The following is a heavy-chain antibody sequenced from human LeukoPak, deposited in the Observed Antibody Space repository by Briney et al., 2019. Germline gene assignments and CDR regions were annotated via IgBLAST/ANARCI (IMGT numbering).Heavy chain of an antibody. D-gene: IGHD6-19*01. CDR3: ARDFGWYKDY. CDR1: GFSFSVYE. J-gene: IGHJ4*02. Sequence: GGSLRLSCAASGFSFSVYEIHWVRQAPGKGLEWISDVSSSGTTTYYADSVKGRFTISRDNAKNSLYLQMNSLRAEDTAVYYCARDFGWYKDYWGQGTLVTVSS. CDR2: VSSSGTTT. V-gene: IGHV3-48*03.